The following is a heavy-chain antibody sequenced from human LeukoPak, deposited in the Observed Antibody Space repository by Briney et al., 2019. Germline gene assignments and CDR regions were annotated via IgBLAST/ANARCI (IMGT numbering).Heavy chain of an antibody. CDR1: GFTFNSYV. CDR3: AKVLGTYGSSGYAWYFDH. Sequence: GGSLRLSCAASGFTFNSYVMSWVRLAPGKGLEWVSVVSGSGGSTYYADSVRGRFTISRDNSKDTLYLQMNTLRAEDTAVYYCAKVLGTYGSSGYAWYFDHWGQGILVTVSS. V-gene: IGHV3-23*01. J-gene: IGHJ4*02. CDR2: VSGSGGST. D-gene: IGHD6-13*01.